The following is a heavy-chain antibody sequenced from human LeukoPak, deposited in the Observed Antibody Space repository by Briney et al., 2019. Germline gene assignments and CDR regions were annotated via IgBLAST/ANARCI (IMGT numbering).Heavy chain of an antibody. J-gene: IGHJ4*02. V-gene: IGHV1-2*02. D-gene: IGHD6-6*01. CDR1: VYTFTVYY. CDR3: ARALSSLRLYYFDY. Sequence: ASVTVSFKASVYTFTVYYIHWVRQAPGQGGEWMGWINPNSGGTNYAQNLEGRVTMTRDTSISTAYMELSSLTSDDTAVYYCARALSSLRLYYFDYWGQGTLITVSS. CDR2: INPNSGGT.